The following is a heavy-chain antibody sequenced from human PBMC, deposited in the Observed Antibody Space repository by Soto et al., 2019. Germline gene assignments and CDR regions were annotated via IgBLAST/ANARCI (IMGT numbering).Heavy chain of an antibody. J-gene: IGHJ5*02. D-gene: IGHD5-12*01. CDR3: AREEGGGYDHRWFDP. CDR1: GGSISSGGYY. Sequence: QVQLQESGPGLVKPSQTLSLTCTVSGGSISSGGYYWSWIRQHPGKGLEWIGYIYYSGSTYYNPSLKSRVTISVDTSKNQFSLKLSSVTAADTAVYYCAREEGGGYDHRWFDPWGQGTLVTVPS. CDR2: IYYSGST. V-gene: IGHV4-31*03.